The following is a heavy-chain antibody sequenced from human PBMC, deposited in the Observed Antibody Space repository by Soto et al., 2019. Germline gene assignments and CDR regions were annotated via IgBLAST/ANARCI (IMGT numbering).Heavy chain of an antibody. D-gene: IGHD6-19*01. CDR2: IIPIFGIA. CDR3: ARVAVAGTRVDY. J-gene: IGHJ4*02. CDR1: GGTFSRYS. V-gene: IGHV1-69*13. Sequence: SVKVSCKASGGTFSRYSITWVRQAPGHGLEWIGRIIPIFGIASYAQKFQGRVTITADESTSTAYMELSSLRSDDTAVYYCARVAVAGTRVDYWGQGTLVTVSS.